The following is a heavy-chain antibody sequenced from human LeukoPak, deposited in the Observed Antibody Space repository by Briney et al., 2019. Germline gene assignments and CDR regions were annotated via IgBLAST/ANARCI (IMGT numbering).Heavy chain of an antibody. Sequence: GGSLRLSCAASGFTFSSYGMHWVRQAPGKGLEWVAFIRYDGSNKYYADSVKGRFTISRDNSKSTLYLQMNSLRAEDTAVYYCAKGSGWYEGNFDYWGQGTLVTVSS. CDR1: GFTFSSYG. CDR3: AKGSGWYEGNFDY. V-gene: IGHV3-30*02. J-gene: IGHJ4*02. D-gene: IGHD6-19*01. CDR2: IRYDGSNK.